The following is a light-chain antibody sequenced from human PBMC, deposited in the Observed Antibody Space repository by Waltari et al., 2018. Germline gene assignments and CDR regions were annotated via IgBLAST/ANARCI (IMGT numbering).Light chain of an antibody. Sequence: QSALTQPPSASGSPGQSVTIPCTGTSSDVGGYNYVSWYQQHPGNAPKLMIYEVSKRPSGVPDRFSGSKSGNTASLTVSGLQAEDEADYYCSSYAGSTLFGGGTKLTVL. CDR2: EVS. V-gene: IGLV2-8*01. CDR3: SSYAGSTL. CDR1: SSDVGGYNY. J-gene: IGLJ2*01.